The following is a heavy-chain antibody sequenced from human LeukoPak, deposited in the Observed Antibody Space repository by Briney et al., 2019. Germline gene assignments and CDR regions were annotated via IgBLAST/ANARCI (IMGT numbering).Heavy chain of an antibody. V-gene: IGHV3-23*01. CDR1: GFTFSSYA. CDR2: ISGGGGST. CDR3: AKAIVVVPAAIRAFDY. J-gene: IGHJ4*01. Sequence: PGGSLRLSCAASGFTFSSYAMSWVRQAPGKGLEWVSAISGGGGSTYYADSVKGRFTISRDNSKNTLYLQMNSLKAEDTAVYYCAKAIVVVPAAIRAFDYWGHGTLVTVSS. D-gene: IGHD2-2*01.